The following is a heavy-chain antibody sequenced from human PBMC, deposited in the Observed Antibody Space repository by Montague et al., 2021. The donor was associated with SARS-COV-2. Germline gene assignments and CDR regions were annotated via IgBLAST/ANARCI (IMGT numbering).Heavy chain of an antibody. CDR2: SYYKNKWYN. Sequence: CAISGDSVVELRRRSKSTRLYSSQVPARMPSSYYKNKWYNDYALSVKSRITINPDTSKNQFSLQLNSVTPEDTAVYYCAREQQRLGAVYYYYGMDVWGQGTTVTVYS. CDR3: AREQQRLGAVYYYYGMDV. CDR1: GDSVVELRRR. D-gene: IGHD6-25*01. V-gene: IGHV6-1*01. J-gene: IGHJ6*02.